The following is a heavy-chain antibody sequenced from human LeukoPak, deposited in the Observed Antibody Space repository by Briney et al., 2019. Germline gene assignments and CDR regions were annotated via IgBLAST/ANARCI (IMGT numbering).Heavy chain of an antibody. CDR1: GFTFDDYA. CDR3: AKVHSSGWPFDY. D-gene: IGHD6-19*01. Sequence: GRSLRLSCAAPGFTFDDYAMHWVRQAPGKGLEWVSGISWNSGSMGYADSVKGRFTISRDNAKNSLYLQMNSLRAEDTALYYCAKVHSSGWPFDYWGQGTLVTVSS. J-gene: IGHJ4*02. CDR2: ISWNSGSM. V-gene: IGHV3-9*01.